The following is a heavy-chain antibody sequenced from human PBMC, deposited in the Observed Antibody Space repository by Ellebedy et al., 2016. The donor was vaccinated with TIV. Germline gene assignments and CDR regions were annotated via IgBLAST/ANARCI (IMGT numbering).Heavy chain of an antibody. J-gene: IGHJ6*02. Sequence: GSLRLSCAVYGGSFSGYYWSWIRQPPGKGLEWIGEINHSGSTNYNPSLKSRVTISVDTSKNQFSLKLSSVTAADTAVYYCARGPHRPRLLSGYSYDAPYYYYGMDVWGQGTTVTVSS. CDR3: ARGPHRPRLLSGYSYDAPYYYYGMDV. V-gene: IGHV4-34*01. CDR2: INHSGST. CDR1: GGSFSGYY. D-gene: IGHD5-18*01.